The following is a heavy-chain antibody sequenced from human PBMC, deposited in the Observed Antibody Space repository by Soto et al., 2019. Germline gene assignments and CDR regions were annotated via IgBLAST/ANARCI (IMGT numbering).Heavy chain of an antibody. CDR1: GGSFSGYY. J-gene: IGHJ2*01. CDR3: ARGPRRGWMATVTTSLSRYFDL. D-gene: IGHD4-17*01. Sequence: LSLTCAVYGGSFSGYYWSWIRPPPGKGLEWIGEINHSGSTNYNPSLKSRVTISVDTSKNQFSLKLSSVTAADTAVYYCARGPRRGWMATVTTSLSRYFDLWGRGTLVTVSS. V-gene: IGHV4-34*01. CDR2: INHSGST.